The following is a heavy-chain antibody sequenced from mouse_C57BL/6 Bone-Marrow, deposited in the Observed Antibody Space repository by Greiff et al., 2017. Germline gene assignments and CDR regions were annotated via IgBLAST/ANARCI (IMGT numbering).Heavy chain of an antibody. CDR2: ISDGGSYT. V-gene: IGHV5-4*01. J-gene: IGHJ3*01. CDR1: GFTFSSYA. D-gene: IGHD2-4*01. Sequence: EVQLVESGGGLVKPGGSLKLSCAASGFTFSSYAMSWVRQTPEKRLEWVATISDGGSYTYYPDNVKGRFTISRDNAKNNLYLQMSHLKSEDTAMYYCARDTGDYDRFAYWGQGTLVTVSA. CDR3: ARDTGDYDRFAY.